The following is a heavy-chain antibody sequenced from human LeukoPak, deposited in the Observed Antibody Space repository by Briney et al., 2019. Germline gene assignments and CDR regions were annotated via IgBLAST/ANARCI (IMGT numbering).Heavy chain of an antibody. D-gene: IGHD3-16*01. J-gene: IGHJ4*02. CDR3: ARGGQKYYFDY. CDR2: VYTNGGT. CDR1: GGSLITYY. Sequence: SETLSLTCSVSGGSLITYYWTWIRQPAGKRLEWIGRVYTNGGTNYNPSLKSRLTVSVDTSKNQFSLKLSSVTAADTAVYYCARGGQKYYFDYWGQGTLVTVSS. V-gene: IGHV4-4*07.